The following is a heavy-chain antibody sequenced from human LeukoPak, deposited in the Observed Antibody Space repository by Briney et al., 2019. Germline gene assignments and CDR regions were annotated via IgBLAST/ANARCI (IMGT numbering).Heavy chain of an antibody. CDR2: IYYSGST. CDR3: ARTDIVVVPAASIILGNYYYYGMGV. CDR1: GGSISSSSYY. J-gene: IGHJ6*02. Sequence: SETLSLTCTVSGGSISSSSYYWGWIRQPPGKGLEWIGSIYYSGSTYYNPSLKSRVTISVDTSKNQFSLKLSSVTAADTAVYYCARTDIVVVPAASIILGNYYYYGMGVWGQGTTVTVSS. D-gene: IGHD2-2*01. V-gene: IGHV4-39*01.